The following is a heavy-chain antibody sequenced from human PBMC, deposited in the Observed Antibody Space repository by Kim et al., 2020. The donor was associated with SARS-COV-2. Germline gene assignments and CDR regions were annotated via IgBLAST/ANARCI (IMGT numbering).Heavy chain of an antibody. V-gene: IGHV3-48*02. CDR3: AREVPLGSNGGYCIDY. D-gene: IGHD2-2*01. J-gene: IGHJ4*02. CDR1: GFTFSSYS. CDR2: ISSSSAPI. Sequence: GGSLRLSCAASGFTFSSYSMNWVRQAPGKGLEWVSYISSSSAPIKYADSVKGRFTISRDNAKNSLYLQMNSLRDEDTAVYYCAREVPLGSNGGYCIDYWGQGSLVTVSS.